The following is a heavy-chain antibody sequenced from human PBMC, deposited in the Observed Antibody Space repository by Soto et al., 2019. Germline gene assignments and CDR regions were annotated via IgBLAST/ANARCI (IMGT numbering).Heavy chain of an antibody. CDR2: INPSGGST. CDR3: ARNLASADV. J-gene: IGHJ4*02. D-gene: IGHD6-13*01. V-gene: IGHV1-46*01. CDR1: GYTFTSFY. Sequence: ASVKVSSKASGYTFTSFYIHWVRQAPGQGLEWMAIINPSGGSTNYAQKFQGRITLTRDTSTSTVYMELSSLRSEDTAVYYCARNLASADVWGQGTLVTVSS.